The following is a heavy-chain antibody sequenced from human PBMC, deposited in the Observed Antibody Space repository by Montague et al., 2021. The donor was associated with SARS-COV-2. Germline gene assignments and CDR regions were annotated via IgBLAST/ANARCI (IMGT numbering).Heavy chain of an antibody. Sequence: PALVKPTQTLTLTCTFSGFPLSTSGMCVTWIRQPPGKALEWLARIDWDDDKYYSPSLKTRLTISKDTSKNQVVLTMTNMDPVDTATYYCAREYYDILTGYYKRVFDYWGQGTLVTVSS. D-gene: IGHD3-9*01. J-gene: IGHJ4*02. CDR3: AREYYDILTGYYKRVFDY. V-gene: IGHV2-70*11. CDR1: GFPLSTSGMC. CDR2: IDWDDDK.